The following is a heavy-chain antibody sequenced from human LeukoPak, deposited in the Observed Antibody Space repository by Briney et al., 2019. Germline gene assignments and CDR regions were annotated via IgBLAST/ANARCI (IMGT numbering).Heavy chain of an antibody. V-gene: IGHV4-34*01. CDR1: GGSFSGDY. CDR3: ARSYAHDY. D-gene: IGHD2-2*01. J-gene: IGHJ4*02. Sequence: PSETLSLTCAVYGGSFSGDYWSWIRQPPGEGLEWIGEINHSGSTNYNPSLKSRVTISVDTSKNQFSLKLSSVTAADTAVYYCARSYAHDYWGQGTLVTVSS. CDR2: INHSGST.